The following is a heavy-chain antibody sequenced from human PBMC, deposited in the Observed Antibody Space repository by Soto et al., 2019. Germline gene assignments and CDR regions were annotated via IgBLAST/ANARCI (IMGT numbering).Heavy chain of an antibody. CDR3: ARGDCSSTSCPKSYYYYGMDV. J-gene: IGHJ6*02. Sequence: QVQLVQSGAEVKKPGSSVKVSCKASGGTFSSYAISWVRQAPGQGLEWMGGIIPIFGTANYAQKFQGRVTITADESTSTADMELSSLRSEDTAVYYCARGDCSSTSCPKSYYYYGMDVWGQGTTVTVSS. CDR1: GGTFSSYA. V-gene: IGHV1-69*01. D-gene: IGHD2-2*01. CDR2: IIPIFGTA.